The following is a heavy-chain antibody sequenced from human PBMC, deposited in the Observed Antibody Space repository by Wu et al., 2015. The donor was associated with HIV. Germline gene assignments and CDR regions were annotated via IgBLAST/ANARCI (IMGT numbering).Heavy chain of an antibody. CDR2: ISNYNGNT. CDR1: GYTFTNYG. V-gene: IGHV1-18*01. Sequence: QVQLAQSGAEVKKPGASVKVSCKTSGYTFTNYGLSWVRQAPGQGLEWMGWISNYNGNTIYAQSLQGRVTLTTDSSTSTAYMELRTLTSDDTAVYYCARDLSQRAHYYMDVWGTGTTVIVSS. CDR3: ARDLSQRAHYYMDV. J-gene: IGHJ6*03.